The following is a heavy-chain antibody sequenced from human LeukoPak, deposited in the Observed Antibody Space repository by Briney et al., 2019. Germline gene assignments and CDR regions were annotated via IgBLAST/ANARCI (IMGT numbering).Heavy chain of an antibody. J-gene: IGHJ6*02. CDR3: ASVYKYGMNV. V-gene: IGHV1-46*01. Sequence: ASVKVSCKAPGGTFSSYAISWMRQAPGQGLEWMAIINPSGGSTSHAQKFQGRVTMTRATSASTVYMELPSLRSEDTAVYYCASVYKYGMNVWSQGTTVTVSS. CDR1: GGTFSSYA. CDR2: INPSGGST.